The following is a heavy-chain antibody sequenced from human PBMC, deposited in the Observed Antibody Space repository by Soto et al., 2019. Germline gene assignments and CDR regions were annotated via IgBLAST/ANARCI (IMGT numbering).Heavy chain of an antibody. CDR1: GFTFSSYG. Sequence: QVQLVESGGGVVQPGRSLRLSCAASGFTFSSYGMHWVRQAPGKGLEWVAVISYDGSNKYYADSVKGRFTISRDNSKNTLYLQMNSLRAEDTAVYYCAKDRGSPYSSSFDYWGQGTLVTVSS. D-gene: IGHD6-13*01. CDR3: AKDRGSPYSSSFDY. V-gene: IGHV3-30*18. CDR2: ISYDGSNK. J-gene: IGHJ4*02.